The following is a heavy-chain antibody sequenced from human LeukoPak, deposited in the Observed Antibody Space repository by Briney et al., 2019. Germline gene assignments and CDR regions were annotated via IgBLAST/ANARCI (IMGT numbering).Heavy chain of an antibody. V-gene: IGHV1-2*02. Sequence: ASVKVSCKASGGTFSSYAISWVRQAPGQGLEWMGWINPNSGGTNYAQKFQGRVTMTRDTSISTAYMELSRLRSDDTAVYYCARSLGYYYDSSGYSPNWFDPWGQGTLVTVSS. CDR1: GGTFSSYA. CDR2: INPNSGGT. CDR3: ARSLGYYYDSSGYSPNWFDP. D-gene: IGHD3-22*01. J-gene: IGHJ5*02.